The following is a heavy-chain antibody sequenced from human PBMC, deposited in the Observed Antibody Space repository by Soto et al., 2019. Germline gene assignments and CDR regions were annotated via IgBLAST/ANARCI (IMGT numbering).Heavy chain of an antibody. D-gene: IGHD2-8*02. V-gene: IGHV1-18*01. CDR2: ISAYNGDT. J-gene: IGHJ6*03. CDR1: GYTFITHG. Sequence: QVRLVQSGAEVKKPGASVKVSCKASGYTFITHGISWVRQAPGQGLEWMGRISAYNGDTKYAQKFQSRVTLTTDKSTTTAYMEMRSLRSDDTAVYYCARDGTGGVLGLNKYYYVDVWGEGTTVTVSS. CDR3: ARDGTGGVLGLNKYYYVDV.